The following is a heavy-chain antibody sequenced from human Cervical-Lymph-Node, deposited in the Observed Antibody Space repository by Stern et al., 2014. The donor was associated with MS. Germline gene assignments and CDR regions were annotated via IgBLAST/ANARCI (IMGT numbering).Heavy chain of an antibody. CDR1: GFSLSTSGMC. CDR2: IHLNADK. Sequence: QVTLRESCPALVKPTQTLTLTSTFSGFSLSTSGMCVSWIRQPPGKALEGLALIHLNADKYYCTSLKTMLTHTKAPSQKQQALTLTNMDPVDTATYYCVRGSEVFDFWGEGTLVTVSS. D-gene: IGHD1-26*01. V-gene: IGHV2-70*01. CDR3: VRGSEVFDF. J-gene: IGHJ4*02.